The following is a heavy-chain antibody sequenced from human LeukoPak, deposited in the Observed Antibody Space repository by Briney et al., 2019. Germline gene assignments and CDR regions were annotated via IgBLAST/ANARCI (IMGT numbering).Heavy chain of an antibody. V-gene: IGHV3-66*01. CDR3: ARDLGSPSPWYYYGMDV. CDR2: IYSGGST. J-gene: IGHJ6*02. CDR1: GFTVSSNY. D-gene: IGHD3-10*01. Sequence: GGSLRLSCAASGFTVSSNYMSWVRQAPGKGLEWVSVIYSGGSTYYADSVKGRFTIPRDNSKNTLYLQMNSLRAEDTAVYYCARDLGSPSPWYYYGMDVWGQGTTVTVSS.